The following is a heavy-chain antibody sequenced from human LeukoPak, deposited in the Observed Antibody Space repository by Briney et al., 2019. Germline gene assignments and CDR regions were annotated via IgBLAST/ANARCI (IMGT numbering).Heavy chain of an antibody. Sequence: GESLKISCKGSGYSFTSYWIGWVRQMPGKGLEWMGIIYPDDSDTRYSPSFQGQVTISADKSISTAYLQWSSPKASDTAMYYCARHSDYALTSAHFDYWGQGTLVTVSS. CDR3: ARHSDYALTSAHFDY. D-gene: IGHD3-16*01. CDR1: GYSFTSYW. V-gene: IGHV5-51*01. CDR2: IYPDDSDT. J-gene: IGHJ4*02.